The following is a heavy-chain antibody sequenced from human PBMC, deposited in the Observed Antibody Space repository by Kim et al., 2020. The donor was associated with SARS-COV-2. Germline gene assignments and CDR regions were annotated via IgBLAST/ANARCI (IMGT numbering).Heavy chain of an antibody. J-gene: IGHJ4*02. CDR2: IYYSGST. CDR1: GGSISSYY. CDR3: AREGYSSGWYYGVGFDY. V-gene: IGHV4-59*01. Sequence: SETLSLTCTVSGGSISSYYWSWIRQPPGKGLEWIGYIYYSGSTNYNPSLKSRVTISVDTSKNQFSLKLSSVTAADTAVYYCAREGYSSGWYYGVGFDYWGQGTLVTVSS. D-gene: IGHD6-19*01.